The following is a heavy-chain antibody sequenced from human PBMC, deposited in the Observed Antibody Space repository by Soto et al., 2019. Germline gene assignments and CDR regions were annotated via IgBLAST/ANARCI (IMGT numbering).Heavy chain of an antibody. CDR1: GYTFTSYG. V-gene: IGHV1-18*01. CDR3: ARVDPNRAFDI. J-gene: IGHJ3*02. CDR2: ISAYNGNT. Sequence: QVQLVQSGAEVKKPGASVKVSCKASGYTFTSYGISWVRQAPGQGLEWMGWISAYNGNTNYAQKLQGRVTMTTDTSQSTAYMELRSLRSERTAVYYCARVDPNRAFDIWGQGTMVTVSS.